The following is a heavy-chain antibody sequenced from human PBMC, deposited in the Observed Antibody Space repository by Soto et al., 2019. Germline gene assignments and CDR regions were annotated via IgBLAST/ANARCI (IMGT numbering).Heavy chain of an antibody. CDR3: ARGIKLGTWPAFDI. D-gene: IGHD1-26*01. CDR2: INHSGST. CDR1: GGSFSGYY. V-gene: IGHV4-34*01. J-gene: IGHJ3*02. Sequence: KPSETLSLTCAVYGGSFSGYYWNWIRQPPGKGLEWIGEINHSGSTNYNPSLKSRVTISVDTSKNQFSLKLSSVTAADTAVYYCARGIKLGTWPAFDIWGQGTMVTVSS.